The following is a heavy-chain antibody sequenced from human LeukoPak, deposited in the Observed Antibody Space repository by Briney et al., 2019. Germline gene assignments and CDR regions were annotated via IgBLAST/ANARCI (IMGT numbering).Heavy chain of an antibody. J-gene: IGHJ4*02. D-gene: IGHD5-18*01. Sequence: SETLSLTCKVSGYSISSGYYWGWVRQPPGRGLEWIGSIYHSGSAYYNPSLKSRVTISVETSKNQFSLKLNSVTAADTAVYYCATGRYSYGPVDYWGQGTLVTVSS. CDR2: IYHSGSA. CDR3: ATGRYSYGPVDY. V-gene: IGHV4-38-2*02. CDR1: GYSISSGYY.